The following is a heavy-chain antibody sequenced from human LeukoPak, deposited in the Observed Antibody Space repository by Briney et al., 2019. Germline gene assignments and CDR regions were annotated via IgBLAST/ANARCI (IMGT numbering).Heavy chain of an antibody. CDR3: ARYVGATDAFDI. Sequence: GASVKVSCEASGYTFTSYAMHWVRQAPGQRLEWMGWISAGNGNTKYSQKFQGRVTITRDTSASTAYMELSSLRSEDTAVYYCARYVGATDAFDIWGQGTMVTVSS. J-gene: IGHJ3*02. V-gene: IGHV1-3*01. D-gene: IGHD1-26*01. CDR1: GYTFTSYA. CDR2: ISAGNGNT.